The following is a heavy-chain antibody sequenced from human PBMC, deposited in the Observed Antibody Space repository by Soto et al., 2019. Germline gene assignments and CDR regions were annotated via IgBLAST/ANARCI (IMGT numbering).Heavy chain of an antibody. CDR1: GYTFTSYD. CDR3: ARNGDPRDTIFGVVLRP. D-gene: IGHD3-3*01. CDR2: MNPNSGNT. Sequence: ASVKVSCKASGYTFTSYDINWVRQATGQGLEWMGWMNPNSGNTGYAQKFQGRVTMTRNTSISTAYMELSSLRSEDTAVYYCARNGDPRDTIFGVVLRPWGQGTLVTVSS. V-gene: IGHV1-8*01. J-gene: IGHJ5*02.